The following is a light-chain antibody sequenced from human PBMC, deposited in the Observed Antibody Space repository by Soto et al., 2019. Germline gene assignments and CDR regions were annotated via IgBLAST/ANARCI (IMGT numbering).Light chain of an antibody. V-gene: IGLV2-14*01. CDR3: ASYASSVNYV. J-gene: IGLJ1*01. CDR1: SSDVGGYNY. CDR2: EVS. Sequence: QSALTQPASVSGSPGQSITISCTGTSSDVGGYNYVSWYQLHPGKAPKLMIHEVSERPSGVSNRFSGSKSGNTASLTISGLQAEDEAEYYCASYASSVNYVFGSGTKLTVL.